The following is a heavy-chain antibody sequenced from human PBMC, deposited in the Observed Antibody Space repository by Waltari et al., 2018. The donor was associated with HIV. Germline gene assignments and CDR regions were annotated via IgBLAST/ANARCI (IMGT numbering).Heavy chain of an antibody. CDR2: INHSGST. J-gene: IGHJ5*02. CDR3: ARGFSKYSRTRVAGWFDP. CDR1: GGSFSGYY. D-gene: IGHD6-6*01. V-gene: IGHV4-34*01. Sequence: QVQLQQWGAGLLKPSETLSLTCAVYGGSFSGYYWSWIRQPPGKGLEWIGEINHSGSTNYNPSLKSRVTISVDTSKNQFSLKLSSVTAADTAVYYCARGFSKYSRTRVAGWFDPWGQGTLVTVSS.